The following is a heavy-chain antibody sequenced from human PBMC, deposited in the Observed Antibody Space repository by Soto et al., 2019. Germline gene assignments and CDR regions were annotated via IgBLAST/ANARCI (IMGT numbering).Heavy chain of an antibody. V-gene: IGHV4-61*01. J-gene: IGHJ6*02. D-gene: IGHD5-18*01. CDR2: IYYSGST. Sequence: SETLSLTCTVSGGSVSSGSYYWSWIRQPPGKGLEWIGYIYYSGSTNYNPSLKSRVTISVDTSKNQFSLKLSSVTAADTAVYYCARGTYSYGYYYYYGMDVWGQGTTVTVSS. CDR3: ARGTYSYGYYYYYGMDV. CDR1: GGSVSSGSYY.